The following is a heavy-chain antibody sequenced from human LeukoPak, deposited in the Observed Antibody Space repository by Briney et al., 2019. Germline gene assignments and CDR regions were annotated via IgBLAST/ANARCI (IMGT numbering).Heavy chain of an antibody. D-gene: IGHD3-3*01. CDR2: IYTSGSA. CDR1: GGSISSYY. V-gene: IGHV4-4*07. Sequence: SETVSLTCTVSGGSISSYYWSWIRQPAGKGLEWIGRIYTSGSANYNPSLKSRVTMSVDTSKNQFSLKLSSVTAADTAVYYCARDTDPTDYDPRMDVWGQGTTVTVSS. CDR3: ARDTDPTDYDPRMDV. J-gene: IGHJ6*02.